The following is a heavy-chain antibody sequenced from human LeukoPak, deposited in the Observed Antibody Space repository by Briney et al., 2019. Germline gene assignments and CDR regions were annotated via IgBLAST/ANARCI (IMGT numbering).Heavy chain of an antibody. V-gene: IGHV4-59*11. J-gene: IGHJ4*02. CDR3: AREGGHAYGWGSYYLDD. CDR2: IYYNWDT. D-gene: IGHD3-10*01. CDR1: CDFINCHF. Sequence: SEPLSLTNTVACDFINCHFWSVLRQPPRNGLEMMGNIYYNWDTKYNPSPQSRVTISVDTSKNQFSLNLSSVTAADTAVYYCAREGGHAYGWGSYYLDDWGQGTLVTVSS.